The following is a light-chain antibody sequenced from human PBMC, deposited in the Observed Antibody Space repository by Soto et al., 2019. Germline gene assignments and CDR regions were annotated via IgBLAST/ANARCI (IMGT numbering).Light chain of an antibody. CDR1: QNINSW. CDR3: QQYNTYSSLT. J-gene: IGKJ4*01. Sequence: DINMTQSPSTLSASVGDRVTITCRASQNINSWLAWYQQKPGKAPKLLIYDASSLQGGVPSRFSGSGYGTEFTLTISSLQPDDFATYYCQQYNTYSSLTFGGGTKVDIK. CDR2: DAS. V-gene: IGKV1-5*01.